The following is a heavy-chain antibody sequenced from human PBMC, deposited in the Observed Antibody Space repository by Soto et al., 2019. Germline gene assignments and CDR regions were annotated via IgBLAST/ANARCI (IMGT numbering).Heavy chain of an antibody. CDR1: GFTFSSYS. CDR2: ISSSSSYI. Sequence: GGSLRLSCAASGFTFSSYSMNWVRQAPGKGLEWVSSISSSSSYIYYADSVKGRFTISRYNAKNSLYLQMNSLRAEDTAVYYCARGGYDYAPFDYWGQGTLVTVSS. J-gene: IGHJ4*02. CDR3: ARGGYDYAPFDY. D-gene: IGHD5-12*01. V-gene: IGHV3-21*01.